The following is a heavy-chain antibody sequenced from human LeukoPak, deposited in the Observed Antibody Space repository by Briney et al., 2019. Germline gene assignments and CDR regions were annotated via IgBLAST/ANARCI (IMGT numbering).Heavy chain of an antibody. CDR3: ARRNHYFYYMDV. J-gene: IGHJ6*03. CDR2: IYYSGST. V-gene: IGHV4-59*08. Sequence: KPSETLSLTCTVSGGSISSYYWSWIRQPPGKELEWIGYIYYSGSTKYNPSLKSRVTISLDTSENQFSLKLSSVTAADTAVYYCARRNHYFYYMDVWGKGTTVTVSS. CDR1: GGSISSYY.